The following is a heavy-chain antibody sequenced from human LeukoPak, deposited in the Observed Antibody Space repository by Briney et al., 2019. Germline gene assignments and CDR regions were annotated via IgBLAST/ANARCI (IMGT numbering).Heavy chain of an antibody. CDR1: GYTLTELS. CDR2: FDPEDGET. D-gene: IGHD3-10*01. CDR3: ATPLNYYGSGSWLI. Sequence: ASVKVSCKVSGYTLTELSMHWVRQAPGEGLEWMGGFDPEDGETIYAQKFQGRVTMTEDTSTDTAYMELSSLRSEDTAVYYCATPLNYYGSGSWLIWGQGTLVTVSS. V-gene: IGHV1-24*01. J-gene: IGHJ4*02.